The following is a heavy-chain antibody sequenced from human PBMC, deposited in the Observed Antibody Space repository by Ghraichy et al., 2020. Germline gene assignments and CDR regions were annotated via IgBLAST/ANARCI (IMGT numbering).Heavy chain of an antibody. CDR3: AKVGDDYGDYGSFDS. CDR1: GFTFSTYA. CDR2: ISGSYGST. V-gene: IGHV3-23*01. Sequence: GESLNISCAASGFTFSTYAMNWGRQAPGKGLEWVSTISGSYGSTYYADSVKGRFTISRDDSKNMVYLQMNRLRAEDTALDYCAKVGDDYGDYGSFDSWGQGTLVTVSS. D-gene: IGHD4-17*01. J-gene: IGHJ4*02.